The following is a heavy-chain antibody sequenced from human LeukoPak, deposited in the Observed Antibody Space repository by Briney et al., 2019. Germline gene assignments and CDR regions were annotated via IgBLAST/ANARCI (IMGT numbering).Heavy chain of an antibody. V-gene: IGHV1-69*10. J-gene: IGHJ4*02. Sequence: GASVTVSCKASGGTFSSYAISWVRQAPGQGLEWMGXIXXILGIANYAQKFQGRVTITADKSTSTAYMELSSLRSEDTAVYYCTREXPXXYFDYWGQGTLVTVSS. CDR3: TREXPXXYFDY. CDR2: IXXILGIA. CDR1: GGTFSSYA.